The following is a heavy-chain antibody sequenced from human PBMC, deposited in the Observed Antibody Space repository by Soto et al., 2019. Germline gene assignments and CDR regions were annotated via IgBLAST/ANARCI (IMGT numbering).Heavy chain of an antibody. D-gene: IGHD1-26*01. J-gene: IGHJ4*02. V-gene: IGHV3-48*02. CDR3: ARDRPGSYYRFDY. Sequence: VGSLRLSCAASGFTFSSYSMNWVRQAPGKGLEWVAYISSSSSTIYYADSVKGRFTISRDNAKNSLYLQMNSLRDEDTAVYYCARDRPGSYYRFDYWGQGTLVTVSS. CDR1: GFTFSSYS. CDR2: ISSSSSTI.